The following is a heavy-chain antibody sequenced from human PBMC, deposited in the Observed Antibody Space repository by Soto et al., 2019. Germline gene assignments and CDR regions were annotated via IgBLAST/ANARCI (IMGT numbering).Heavy chain of an antibody. Sequence: PSETLSLTCTVSGGSISSYYWSWIRQPPGKGLEWIGYIYYSGSTDYDPSLKSRVTISVDTSKNQFSLKLSSVTAADTAVYYCARRWGTYLDFWGQGTLVTVSS. J-gene: IGHJ4*02. D-gene: IGHD7-27*01. CDR3: ARRWGTYLDF. CDR1: GGSISSYY. V-gene: IGHV4-59*01. CDR2: IYYSGST.